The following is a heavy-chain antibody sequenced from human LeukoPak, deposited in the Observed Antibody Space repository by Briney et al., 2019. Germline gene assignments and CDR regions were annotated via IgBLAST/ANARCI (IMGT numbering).Heavy chain of an antibody. CDR1: GFTFSSYE. D-gene: IGHD3-10*01. Sequence: PGGSLRLSCAASGFTFSSYEMNWVRQAPGKGLEWVSYISSSGSTMYYADSVKGRFTISRDNSKNTLYLQMNSLRAEDTAVYYCARSCRECSRAMDVWGKGTTVTISS. J-gene: IGHJ6*03. V-gene: IGHV3-48*03. CDR3: ARSCRECSRAMDV. CDR2: ISSSGSTM.